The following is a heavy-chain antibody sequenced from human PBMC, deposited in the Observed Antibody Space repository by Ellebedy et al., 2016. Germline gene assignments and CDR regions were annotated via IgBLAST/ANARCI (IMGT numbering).Heavy chain of an antibody. V-gene: IGHV1-24*01. J-gene: IGHJ4*02. D-gene: IGHD6-13*01. CDR2: FDPEDGET. CDR3: ARDFKQGFDY. CDR1: RYTLTELS. Sequence: ASVKVSXKVSRYTLTELSMHWVRQAPGKGLEWMGGFDPEDGETIYAQKFQGRVTMTTDTSTSTAYMELRSLRSDDTAVYYCARDFKQGFDYWGQGTLVTVSS.